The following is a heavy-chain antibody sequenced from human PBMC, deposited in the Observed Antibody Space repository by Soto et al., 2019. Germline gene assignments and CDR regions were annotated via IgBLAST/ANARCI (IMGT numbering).Heavy chain of an antibody. CDR2: IWYDGSNK. CDR1: GFTFSSYG. Sequence: QVQLVESGGGVVQPGRSLRLSCAASGFTFSSYGMHWVRQAPGKGLEWVAVIWYDGSNKYYADSVKGRFTISRDNSKSTLCLQMNSLRAEATAVYYCAREPYDFWSGREQYFDYWCEGTLVTVSS. J-gene: IGHJ4*02. D-gene: IGHD3-3*01. V-gene: IGHV3-33*01. CDR3: AREPYDFWSGREQYFDY.